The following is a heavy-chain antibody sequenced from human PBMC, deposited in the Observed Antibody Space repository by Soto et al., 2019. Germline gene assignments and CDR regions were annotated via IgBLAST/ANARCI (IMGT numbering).Heavy chain of an antibody. V-gene: IGHV3-30*18. CDR2: ISDDGDKR. D-gene: IGHD1-26*01. CDR1: GFTFSNYG. J-gene: IGHJ4*02. Sequence: SLRRSCVGSGFTFSNYGMHWVRQPPGKGLECVALISDDGDKRYYADSVRGRLIISRDNSKDTLYLQMNSLGPDDTAVYFCAKARVRIVGANSFDYWGQGTPVTVSS. CDR3: AKARVRIVGANSFDY.